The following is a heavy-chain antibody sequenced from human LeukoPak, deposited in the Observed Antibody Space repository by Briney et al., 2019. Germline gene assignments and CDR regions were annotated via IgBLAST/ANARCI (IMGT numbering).Heavy chain of an antibody. Sequence: SWIRQPPGKGLEWIGYIYYSGSTYYNPSLKSRVTISVDTSKNQFSLKLSSVTAADTAVYYCASRTPYYYDSSGYYVDIWGQGTMVTVSS. D-gene: IGHD3-22*01. CDR3: ASRTPYYYDSSGYYVDI. CDR2: IYYSGST. J-gene: IGHJ3*02. V-gene: IGHV4-30-4*08.